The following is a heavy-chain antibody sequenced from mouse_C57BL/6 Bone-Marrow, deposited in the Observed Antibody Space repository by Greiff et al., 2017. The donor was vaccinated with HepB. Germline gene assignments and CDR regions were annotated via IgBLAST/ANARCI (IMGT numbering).Heavy chain of an antibody. CDR3: TVLWKGGFAY. Sequence: EVQLQQPGAELVKPGASVKLSCKASGYTFTSYWMHWVKQRPGQGLEWIGAIYPGNSDTSYNQKFKGKAKLTAVTSASTAYMELSSLTNEDAAVYYCTVLWKGGFAYWGQGTLVTVSA. D-gene: IGHD1-1*01. J-gene: IGHJ3*01. CDR1: GYTFTSYW. V-gene: IGHV1-5*01. CDR2: IYPGNSDT.